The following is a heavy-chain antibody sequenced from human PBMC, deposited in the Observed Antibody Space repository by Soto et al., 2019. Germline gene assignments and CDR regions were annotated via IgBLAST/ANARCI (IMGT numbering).Heavy chain of an antibody. CDR2: INPSGGST. CDR3: ARTGRYCTNGVCYNYYYYGMDV. CDR1: GYTFTSYY. D-gene: IGHD2-8*01. Sequence: ASVKVSCKASGYTFTSYYIHWVRQAPGQGLEWMGIINPSGGSTSYAQKFQGRVTMTRDTSTSTVYMELSSLRSEDTAVYYCARTGRYCTNGVCYNYYYYGMDVWGQGTTVTVSS. J-gene: IGHJ6*02. V-gene: IGHV1-46*01.